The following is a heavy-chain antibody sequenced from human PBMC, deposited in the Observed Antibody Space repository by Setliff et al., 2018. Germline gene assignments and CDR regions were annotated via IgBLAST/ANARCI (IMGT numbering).Heavy chain of an antibody. CDR2: ISGYNGNT. Sequence: ASVKVSCKASGYTFTSYGFSWVRQAPGQGLEWMGWISGYNGNTNYAQKVQGRVTMTTDTSTGTIYMELRSLRADDTAVYYCSRFGLYYEAVYGGGDYYYYGMDVWDQGTTVTVSS. CDR3: SRFGLYYEAVYGGGDYYYYGMDV. D-gene: IGHD3-16*01. J-gene: IGHJ6*02. CDR1: GYTFTSYG. V-gene: IGHV1-18*01.